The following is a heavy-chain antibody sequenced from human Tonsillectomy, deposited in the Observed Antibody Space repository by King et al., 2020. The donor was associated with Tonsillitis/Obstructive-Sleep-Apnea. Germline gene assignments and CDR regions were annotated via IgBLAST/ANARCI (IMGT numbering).Heavy chain of an antibody. V-gene: IGHV3-23*04. D-gene: IGHD2-15*01. CDR2: ISGNGDDI. Sequence: VQLVESGGGLVQPGGSLRVSCAASGFTFSSYAMSWVRQAPGKGLEWVSGISGNGDDIYYADSVKGRFTISRDSSKKTLYLQMNSLRGEDTAIYYCAKDDCRGASCFFGFEHWGQGTLVTVSS. J-gene: IGHJ4*02. CDR3: AKDDCRGASCFFGFEH. CDR1: GFTFSSYA.